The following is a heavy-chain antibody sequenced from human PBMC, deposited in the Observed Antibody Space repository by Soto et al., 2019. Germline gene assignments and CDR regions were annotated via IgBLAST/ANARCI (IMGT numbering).Heavy chain of an antibody. D-gene: IGHD6-13*01. J-gene: IGHJ2*01. Sequence: QLQLQESGSGLVKPSQTLSLTCAVSGGSISSGGYSWSWIRQPPGKGLEWIGYIYHSGSTYYNLSLKSRVTISVDRSKNQFSLKLSSVTAADTAVYYCARDMRRIPNIAAAGTGWYFDLWGRGTLVTVSS. CDR3: ARDMRRIPNIAAAGTGWYFDL. CDR1: GGSISSGGYS. V-gene: IGHV4-30-2*01. CDR2: IYHSGST.